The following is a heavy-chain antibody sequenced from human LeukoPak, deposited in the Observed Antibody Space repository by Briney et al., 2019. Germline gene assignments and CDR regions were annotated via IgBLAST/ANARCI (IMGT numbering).Heavy chain of an antibody. D-gene: IGHD3-22*01. CDR3: TYYYDSSTYYHVDY. J-gene: IGHJ4*02. CDR2: KKSKNNGGTT. V-gene: IGHV3-15*01. Sequence: TGGSLRLSCSASGFTFSNAWMSWVRRAPAKGLGWVGRKKSKNNGGTTDHAPPEQGRFTISRDDSKSTLYLQMNSLKTEDTAVYYCTYYYDSSTYYHVDYGGQGTLVTVSS. CDR1: GFTFSNAW.